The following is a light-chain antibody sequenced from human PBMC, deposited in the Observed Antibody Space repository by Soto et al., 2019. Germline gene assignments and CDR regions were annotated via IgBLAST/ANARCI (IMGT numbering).Light chain of an antibody. Sequence: DIQMTQSPSSLSASVGDRVTITCRASPGISNDLAWYQQKPGKVPKLLIYAASILQSGVPSRFSGSGSGTDFTLTISSLQTEDVANYYCQKYHSAPLTSGGGTKVDIK. CDR1: PGISND. J-gene: IGKJ4*01. V-gene: IGKV1-27*01. CDR2: AAS. CDR3: QKYHSAPLT.